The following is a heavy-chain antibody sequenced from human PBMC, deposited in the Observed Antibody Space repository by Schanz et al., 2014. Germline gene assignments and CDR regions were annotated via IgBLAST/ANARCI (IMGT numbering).Heavy chain of an antibody. J-gene: IGHJ4*02. CDR2: IWYDENNK. CDR1: GFTFSSYA. Sequence: QLVGSGGGLVQPGGSLRLSCAASGFTFSSYAMSWVRQAPGKGLEWVAVIWYDENNKYYADSVKGRFTMSRDNSKNTLYLQMNSLRSEDTAVYYCAKDSTHIDIVLVPTAIDYSGQGTLVTVSS. CDR3: AKDSTHIDIVLVPTAIDY. V-gene: IGHV3-30*02. D-gene: IGHD2-2*01.